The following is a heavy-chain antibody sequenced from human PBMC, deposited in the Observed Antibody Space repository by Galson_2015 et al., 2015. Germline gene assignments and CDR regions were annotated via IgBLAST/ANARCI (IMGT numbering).Heavy chain of an antibody. Sequence: SLRLSCAASGFTLSSYGMHWVRQAPGKGLEWVAVIWYDGSNKYYADSVKGRFTISRDNSKNTLYLQMNSLRAEDTAVYYCARGGSHIVGATTDGDYWGQGTLVTVSS. CDR2: IWYDGSNK. J-gene: IGHJ4*02. V-gene: IGHV3-33*01. CDR1: GFTLSSYG. D-gene: IGHD1-26*01. CDR3: ARGGSHIVGATTDGDY.